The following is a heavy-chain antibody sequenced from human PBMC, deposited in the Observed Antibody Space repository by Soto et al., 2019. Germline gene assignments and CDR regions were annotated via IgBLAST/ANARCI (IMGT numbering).Heavy chain of an antibody. Sequence: SETLSLTCTVSGGSISSYYWSWIRQPPGKGLEWIGYIYYSGSTNYNPSLKSRVTISVNTSKNQFSLKLTSVTAADTAVYFCAREGNLGRWLQPLDFWGQGTLVTVSS. CDR2: IYYSGST. J-gene: IGHJ4*02. V-gene: IGHV4-59*01. CDR3: AREGNLGRWLQPLDF. D-gene: IGHD5-12*01. CDR1: GGSISSYY.